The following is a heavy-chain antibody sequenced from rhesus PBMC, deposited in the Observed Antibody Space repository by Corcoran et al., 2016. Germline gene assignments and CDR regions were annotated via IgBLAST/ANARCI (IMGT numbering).Heavy chain of an antibody. CDR3: SRGPGAWFFQY. V-gene: IGHV4S9*01. CDR2: VYGKSASR. D-gene: IGHD6-31*01. Sequence: VPLQGSGPGLVKPSETPSLACDVSGSPITNNDYWPWTRQTPGKGLEWIGNVYGKSASRDDNPSLKSRVTISKDTSKNQFFLNLNSVTAADTAVYFCSRGPGAWFFQYWGQGVLVTVSS. J-gene: IGHJ4*01. CDR1: GSPITNNDY.